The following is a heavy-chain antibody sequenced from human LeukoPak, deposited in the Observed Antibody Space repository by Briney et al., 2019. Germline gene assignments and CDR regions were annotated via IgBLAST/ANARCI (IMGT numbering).Heavy chain of an antibody. Sequence: GGSLRLSCVASGFTFDDYAMHWVRQAPGKGLEWVSGITWNSGSIGYADSVKGRFTISRDNSKNTLYLQMNSLRAEDTAVYYCAKDYYDILTGYYFYYYYYMDVWGKGTTVTISS. J-gene: IGHJ6*03. V-gene: IGHV3-9*01. CDR3: AKDYYDILTGYYFYYYYYMDV. CDR2: ITWNSGSI. CDR1: GFTFDDYA. D-gene: IGHD3-9*01.